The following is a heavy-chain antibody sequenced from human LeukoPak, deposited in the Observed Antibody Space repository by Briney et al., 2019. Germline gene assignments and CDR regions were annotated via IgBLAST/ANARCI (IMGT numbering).Heavy chain of an antibody. Sequence: GGSLILSCAAPGFTFSSYELYWVRQAPGKGLEWVSYISSGGTTIKYADSVKGQFTISRDDAKKSLYLQMNSLRAEDTAIYYCGAGRQFVGAFDIWGQGTLVTVSS. CDR3: GAGRQFVGAFDI. D-gene: IGHD3-10*01. CDR2: ISSGGTTI. J-gene: IGHJ3*02. CDR1: GFTFSSYE. V-gene: IGHV3-48*03.